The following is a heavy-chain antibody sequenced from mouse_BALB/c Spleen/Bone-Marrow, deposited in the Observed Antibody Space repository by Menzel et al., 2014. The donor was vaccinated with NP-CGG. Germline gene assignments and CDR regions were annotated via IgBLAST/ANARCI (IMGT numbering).Heavy chain of an antibody. D-gene: IGHD1-1*01. Sequence: VESGGDLVKPGGSLKLSCAASGFTFSSYGMSWVRQTPDKRLEWVATISSGGGYTYYPDSVKGRFTISRDNAKNTLYLQMSSLKSEDTAMYYCASGNYYAMDYWGQGTSVTVSS. CDR2: ISSGGGYT. V-gene: IGHV5-6*01. J-gene: IGHJ4*01. CDR3: ASGNYYAMDY. CDR1: GFTFSSYG.